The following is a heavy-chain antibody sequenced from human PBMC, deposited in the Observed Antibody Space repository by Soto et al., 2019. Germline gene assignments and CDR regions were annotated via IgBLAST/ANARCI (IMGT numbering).Heavy chain of an antibody. J-gene: IGHJ4*02. D-gene: IGHD6-19*01. CDR2: VFYSGST. CDR1: GGSVRSVRYY. V-gene: IGHV4-61*01. CDR3: ARVPLPSVAVADVYYFHX. Sequence: SETLSLTCTVSGGSVRSVRYYWSWIRQPPGKGLELIGYVFYSGSTRYNPSLNSRVTISVDTSKNQFSLKLTSVTAADTAMYYCARVPLPSVAVADVYYFHXWGQATLVTVSX.